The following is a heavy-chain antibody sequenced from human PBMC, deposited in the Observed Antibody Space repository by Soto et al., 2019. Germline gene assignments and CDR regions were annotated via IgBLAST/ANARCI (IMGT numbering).Heavy chain of an antibody. Sequence: SLRLPCAAAGFTFSNYRTISVRQTPGKGLEWVAVISYDGSNKYYADSVKGRFTISRDNSKNTLDLQMNSLRADDTAIYFCGKEALELPYAMDVWGRRTTFTVAS. CDR3: GKEALELPYAMDV. CDR1: GFTFSNYR. V-gene: IGHV3-30*18. CDR2: ISYDGSNK. D-gene: IGHD1-7*01. J-gene: IGHJ6*02.